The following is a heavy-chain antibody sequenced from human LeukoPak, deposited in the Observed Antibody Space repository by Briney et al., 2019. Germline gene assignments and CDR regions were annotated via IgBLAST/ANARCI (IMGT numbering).Heavy chain of an antibody. CDR1: GGSISSYY. CDR3: ARQRASRGGSVIYYYYGMDV. Sequence: SETLSLTCTVSGGSISSYYWSWIRQPPGKGLEWIGYIYYSGSTNYNPSPKSRVTISVDTSKNQFSLKLSSVTAADTAVYYCARQRASRGGSVIYYYYGMDVWGQGTTVTVSS. CDR2: IYYSGST. V-gene: IGHV4-59*08. J-gene: IGHJ6*02. D-gene: IGHD2/OR15-2a*01.